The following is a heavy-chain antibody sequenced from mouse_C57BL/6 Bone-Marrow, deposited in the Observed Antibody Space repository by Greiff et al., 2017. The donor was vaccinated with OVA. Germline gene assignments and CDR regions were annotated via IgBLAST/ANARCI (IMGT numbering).Heavy chain of an antibody. V-gene: IGHV1-52*01. D-gene: IGHD4-1*01. CDR1: GYTFTSYW. CDR2: IDPSDSET. Sequence: QVQLQQPGAELVRPGSSVKLSCKASGYTFTSYWMHWVKQRPIQGLEWIGNIDPSDSETHYNQKFKDKATLTVDKSSSTAYMQLSSLTSEDSAVYYCAREGTGTGWSFDVWGTGTTVTVSS. J-gene: IGHJ1*03. CDR3: AREGTGTGWSFDV.